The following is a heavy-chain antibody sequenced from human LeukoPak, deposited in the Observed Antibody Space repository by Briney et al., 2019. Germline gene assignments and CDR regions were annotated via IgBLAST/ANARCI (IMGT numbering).Heavy chain of an antibody. J-gene: IGHJ4*02. CDR2: INPSGGST. D-gene: IGHD6-13*01. CDR1: GYTFTSYY. CDR3: ARDQMEIAAAEDYFDY. Sequence: ASVKVSCKASGYTFTSYYMHWVRQAPGQGLEWMGIINPSGGSTSYAQKFQGRVTMTRDTSTSTVYMELSSLRSEDTAVYYCARDQMEIAAAEDYFDYWGQGTLVTASS. V-gene: IGHV1-46*03.